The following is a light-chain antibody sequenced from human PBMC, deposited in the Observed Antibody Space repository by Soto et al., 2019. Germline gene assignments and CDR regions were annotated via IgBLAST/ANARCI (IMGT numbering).Light chain of an antibody. CDR3: QQYYSSIT. CDR2: WAS. J-gene: IGKJ5*01. V-gene: IGKV4-1*01. Sequence: DIVMTQSPDSLAVYLGARATINCKSSQSVLYSSNNKNYLAWYQQKPGQPPKLLIYWASTRESGVPDRFSGSGSGTDFTLTISSLRAEDVAVYYCQQYYSSITFGQGTRLEIK. CDR1: QSVLYSSNNKNY.